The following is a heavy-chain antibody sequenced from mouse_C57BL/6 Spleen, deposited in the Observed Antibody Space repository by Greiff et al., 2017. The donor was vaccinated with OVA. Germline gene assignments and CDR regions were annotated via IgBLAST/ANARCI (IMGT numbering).Heavy chain of an antibody. CDR3: ARSRDYDWGRGWCAY. CDR2: INPNYGTT. D-gene: IGHD2-4*01. J-gene: IGHJ3*01. V-gene: IGHV1-39*01. CDR1: GYSFTDYN. Sequence: EVQLQQSGPELVKPGASVKISCKASGYSFTDYNMNWVKQSNGKSLEWIGVINPNYGTTCYNQKFKGKATLTVDQSSSTAYMQLNSLTSEDSAVYYCARSRDYDWGRGWCAYWGQGTLVTVSA.